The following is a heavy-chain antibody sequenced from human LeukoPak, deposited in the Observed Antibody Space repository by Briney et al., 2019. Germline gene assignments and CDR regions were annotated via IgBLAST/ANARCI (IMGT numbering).Heavy chain of an antibody. CDR1: GGTSSSYA. V-gene: IGHV1-69*13. D-gene: IGHD3-10*01. J-gene: IGHJ4*02. Sequence: GASVKVSCKASGGTSSSYAISWVRQAPGQGLEWMGGIIPIFGTANYAQKFQGRVTITAGESTSTAYMELSSLRSEDTAVYYCASSTYYYGSGSYYPYFDYWGQGTLVTVSS. CDR3: ASSTYYYGSGSYYPYFDY. CDR2: IIPIFGTA.